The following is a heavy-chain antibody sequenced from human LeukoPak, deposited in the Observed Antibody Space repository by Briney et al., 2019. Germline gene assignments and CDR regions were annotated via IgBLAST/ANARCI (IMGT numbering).Heavy chain of an antibody. D-gene: IGHD1-20*01. CDR3: ARDHRGITGTTSSDY. CDR1: GYTFTSYY. CDR2: INPSGGST. Sequence: ASVKVSCKASGYTFTSYYMHWVRQAPGQGLEWMGIINPSGGSTSYAQKSQGRVTMTRDTSTSTVYMELSSLRSEDTAVYYCARDHRGITGTTSSDYWGQGTLVTVSS. J-gene: IGHJ4*02. V-gene: IGHV1-46*01.